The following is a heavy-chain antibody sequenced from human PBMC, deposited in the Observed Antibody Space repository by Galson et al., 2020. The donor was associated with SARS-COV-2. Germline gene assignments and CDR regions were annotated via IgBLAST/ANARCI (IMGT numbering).Heavy chain of an antibody. Sequence: SGPTLVKPTETLTLTCTVSGFSLSDTTMGVSWIRQPPGTALEWLAHIFSDDKKTYNTSLKNRLTISKDTSESQVVLTMTYMDPVDTATYFCARISGGSGNYYNDYFDFWGQGALVTVSS. J-gene: IGHJ4*02. CDR2: IFSDDKK. D-gene: IGHD3-10*01. CDR3: ARISGGSGNYYNDYFDF. V-gene: IGHV2-26*01. CDR1: GFSLSDTTMG.